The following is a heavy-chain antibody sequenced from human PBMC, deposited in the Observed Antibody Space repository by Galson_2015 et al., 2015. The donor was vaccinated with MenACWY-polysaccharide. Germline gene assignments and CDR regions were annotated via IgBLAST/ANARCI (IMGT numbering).Heavy chain of an antibody. J-gene: IGHJ1*01. CDR2: LRGSGTST. CDR1: GFTFSSYA. CDR3: AKDVASYSLESFQH. V-gene: IGHV3-23*01. D-gene: IGHD2-15*01. Sequence: SLRLSCAASGFTFSSYAMSWVRQAPGKGLEWVSGLRGSGTSTFYADSVKGRFTSSRDNSKNTLYLQMNSLRAEDTAVYYCAKDVASYSLESFQHWGQGTLVTVSS.